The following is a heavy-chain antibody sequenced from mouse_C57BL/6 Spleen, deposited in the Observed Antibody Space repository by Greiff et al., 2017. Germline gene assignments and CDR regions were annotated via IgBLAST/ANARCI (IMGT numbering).Heavy chain of an antibody. Sequence: QVQLQQPGAELVRPGSSVKLSCKASGYTFTSYWMAWVKQRPGQGLEWIGNIYPSDSETHYNQKFKDKATLTVDKSSSTAYMQLSSLTSEDSAVYYCARANFHFDYWGQGTTLTVSS. CDR3: ARANFHFDY. D-gene: IGHD4-1*01. CDR2: IYPSDSET. CDR1: GYTFTSYW. V-gene: IGHV1-61*01. J-gene: IGHJ2*01.